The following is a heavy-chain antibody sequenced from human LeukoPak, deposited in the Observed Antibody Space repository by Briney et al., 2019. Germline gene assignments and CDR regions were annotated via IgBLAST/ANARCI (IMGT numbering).Heavy chain of an antibody. V-gene: IGHV4-38-2*02. J-gene: IGHJ4*02. D-gene: IGHD3-22*01. CDR2: IYHSGST. CDR3: ARGPITYDSSGYPIDY. CDR1: GYSISSGYH. Sequence: SETLSLTCTVSGYSISSGYHWGWIRPPPGKGLEWIGSIYHSGSTYYNPSLKSRVTISVDTSKNQFSLKLSSVTAADTAVYYCARGPITYDSSGYPIDYWGQGTLVTVSS.